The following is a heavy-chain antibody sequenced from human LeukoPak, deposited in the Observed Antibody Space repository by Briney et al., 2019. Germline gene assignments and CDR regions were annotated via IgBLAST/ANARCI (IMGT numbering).Heavy chain of an antibody. D-gene: IGHD3-10*01. CDR1: GFTFSSYW. V-gene: IGHV3-7*01. CDR3: ARDQLLWFGERYDY. Sequence: GGSLRLSCAASGFTFSSYWMSWVRQAPGKGLEWVANIKQDGSEKYYVDSVKGRFTISRDNAKNSLYLQMNSLRAEDTAVYYCARDQLLWFGERYDYWGQGTLVTVSS. J-gene: IGHJ4*02. CDR2: IKQDGSEK.